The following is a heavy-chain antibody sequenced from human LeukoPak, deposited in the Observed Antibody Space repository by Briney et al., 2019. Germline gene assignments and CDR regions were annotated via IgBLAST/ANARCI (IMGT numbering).Heavy chain of an antibody. CDR1: GGSISSGSYY. CDR2: IYTSGST. J-gene: IGHJ3*02. D-gene: IGHD6-19*01. CDR3: ARRPLRKAVAEASDAFDI. Sequence: SETLSLTCTVSGGSISSGSYYWSWIRQPAGKGLEWIGRIYTSGSTNYNPSLKSRVTISVDTSKNQFSLKLSSVTAADTAVYYCARRPLRKAVAEASDAFDIWGQGTMVTVSS. V-gene: IGHV4-61*02.